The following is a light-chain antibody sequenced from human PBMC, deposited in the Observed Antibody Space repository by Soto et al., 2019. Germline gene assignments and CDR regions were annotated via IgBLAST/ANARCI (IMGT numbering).Light chain of an antibody. CDR1: NIGIKS. V-gene: IGLV3-21*02. J-gene: IGLJ2*01. Sequence: SYELTQAPSVSVAPGQTARITCGGDNIGIKSVHRYQQKPGQAPVLVVYDDSARPSGIPERFSGSKSENSATLTISRVEAGDEADYSCQVWDSSRDHGVFGGGTQLTVL. CDR3: QVWDSSRDHGV. CDR2: DDS.